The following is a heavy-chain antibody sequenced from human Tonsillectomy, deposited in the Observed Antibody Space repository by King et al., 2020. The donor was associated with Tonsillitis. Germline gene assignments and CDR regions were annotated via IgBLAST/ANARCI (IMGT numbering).Heavy chain of an antibody. V-gene: IGHV4-34*01. CDR3: ARGSGYYGSGSYYNARFDY. D-gene: IGHD3-10*01. CDR1: GGSFSGYY. Sequence: VQLQQWGAGLLKPSETLSLTCAVYGGSFSGYYWSWIRQPPGKGLEWIGEINHSGSTNYNPSLKRRVTISVDTSKNQFSLKLTSVTAADTAVYYCARGSGYYGSGSYYNARFDYWGQGTLVTVSS. J-gene: IGHJ4*02. CDR2: INHSGST.